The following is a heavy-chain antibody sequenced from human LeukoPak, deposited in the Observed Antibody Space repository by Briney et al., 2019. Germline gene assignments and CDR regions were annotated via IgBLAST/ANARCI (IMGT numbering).Heavy chain of an antibody. CDR1: GFTFSSYG. V-gene: IGHV3-30*03. Sequence: PGGSLRLSCAASGFTFSSYGMHWVRQAPGKGLEWVAVISYDGSNKYYADSVKGRFTISRDNSKNTLYLQMNSLRAEDTAVYYCCTDLEGGDLFDYWGQGTLVTVSS. CDR3: CTDLEGGDLFDY. CDR2: ISYDGSNK. J-gene: IGHJ4*02. D-gene: IGHD2-21*02.